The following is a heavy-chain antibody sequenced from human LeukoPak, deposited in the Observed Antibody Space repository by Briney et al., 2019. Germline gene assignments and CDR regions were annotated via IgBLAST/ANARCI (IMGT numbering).Heavy chain of an antibody. CDR1: GYTFTGYY. Sequence: ASVKVSCKTSGYTFTGYYMHWVRQAPGQGLEWMGWINPNSGGTKYAQKFQGRVTMTRDASISTAYMELSRLTSDDTAVYYCARELWFGELTSIYHYNWFDPWGQGTLVTVSS. V-gene: IGHV1-2*02. D-gene: IGHD3-10*01. J-gene: IGHJ5*02. CDR2: INPNSGGT. CDR3: ARELWFGELTSIYHYNWFDP.